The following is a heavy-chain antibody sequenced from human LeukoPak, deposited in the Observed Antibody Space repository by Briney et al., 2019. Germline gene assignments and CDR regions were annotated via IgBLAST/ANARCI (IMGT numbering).Heavy chain of an antibody. V-gene: IGHV3-7*03. CDR1: GFTFSSYW. Sequence: TGGSLRLSCAASGFTFSSYWMSWVRQAPGKGLEWVANIKEDGSEKYYVDRVKGRFTISRDNAKNSLYLQMNSLRAEDTAVYYCARDESPFFARPGGPGNLAFDIWGQGTMVTVSS. J-gene: IGHJ3*02. CDR3: ARDESPFFARPGGPGNLAFDI. CDR2: IKEDGSEK. D-gene: IGHD3-3*01.